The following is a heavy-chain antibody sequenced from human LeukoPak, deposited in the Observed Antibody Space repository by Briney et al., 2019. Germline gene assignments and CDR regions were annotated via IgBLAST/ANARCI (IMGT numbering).Heavy chain of an antibody. CDR3: ARDMVREVTNNWFDP. CDR2: ISSSSSTI. J-gene: IGHJ5*02. V-gene: IGHV3-48*01. CDR1: GFTFSSYS. Sequence: PGGSLRLSCAASGFTFSSYSMNWVRQAPGKGLEWVSYISSSSSTIYYADSVKDRFTISRDNAKNSLYLQMNSLRAEDTAVYYCARDMVREVTNNWFDPWGQGTLVTVSS. D-gene: IGHD3-10*01.